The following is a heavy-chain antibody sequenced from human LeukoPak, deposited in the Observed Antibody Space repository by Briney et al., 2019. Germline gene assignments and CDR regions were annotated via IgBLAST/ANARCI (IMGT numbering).Heavy chain of an antibody. CDR2: ISSDGGSP. Sequence: GGSLRLSCAASGFTFCSYAMHWVRQAPGKGLKYVSGISSDGGSPFHVNSVKGRFTISRDNSKDTLYLQMGSLRAEDMAVYYCAREYCSGGRCQYYFDYWGQGTLVTVSS. J-gene: IGHJ4*02. CDR3: AREYCSGGRCQYYFDY. CDR1: GFTFCSYA. D-gene: IGHD2-15*01. V-gene: IGHV3-64*01.